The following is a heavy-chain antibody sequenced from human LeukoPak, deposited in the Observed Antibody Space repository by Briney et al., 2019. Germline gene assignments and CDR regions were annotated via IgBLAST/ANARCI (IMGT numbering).Heavy chain of an antibody. CDR1: GYSFTSYW. J-gene: IGHJ4*02. Sequence: GGSLKISCKGSGYSFTSYWIGWVRQMHGKGLEWMWIIYPGDSDTRYSPSFQGQVTISPDKSISTAYLQWSSLKASDTAMYYCARHVGGYYYDSSGYEWGQGTLVTVSS. V-gene: IGHV5-51*01. CDR3: ARHVGGYYYDSSGYE. CDR2: IYPGDSDT. D-gene: IGHD3-22*01.